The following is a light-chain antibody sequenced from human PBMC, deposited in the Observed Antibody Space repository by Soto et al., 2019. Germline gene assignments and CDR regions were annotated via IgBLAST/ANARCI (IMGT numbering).Light chain of an antibody. Sequence: DIQMTQSPSSLSASVGDRVTITCRASESISRYLNWYQQKPGKAPNLLIFGASNLQSGVPSRFSGSGSGTDFTLTIGSLQPEDGATYFCQQSYGAPWTLGQGTKVEI. CDR3: QQSYGAPWT. CDR1: ESISRY. CDR2: GAS. J-gene: IGKJ1*01. V-gene: IGKV1-39*01.